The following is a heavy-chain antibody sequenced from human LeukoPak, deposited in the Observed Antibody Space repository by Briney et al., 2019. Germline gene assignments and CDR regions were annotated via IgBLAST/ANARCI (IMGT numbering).Heavy chain of an antibody. CDR3: ARDYWGSGDY. CDR2: VKGDGSGI. D-gene: IGHD7-27*01. CDR1: GFSFSDYW. V-gene: IGHV3-74*01. J-gene: IGHJ4*02. Sequence: PGRSLRLSCAASGFSFSDYWMLWVRQAPGKGLLWVSRVKGDGSGITYADSVKGRFTISRDNAKNTLYLQMNSLRVEDTAVYYCARDYWGSGDYWGQGTLVTVSS.